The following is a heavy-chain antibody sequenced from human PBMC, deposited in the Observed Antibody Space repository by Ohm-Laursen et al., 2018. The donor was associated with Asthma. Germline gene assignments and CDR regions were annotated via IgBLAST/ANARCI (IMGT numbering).Heavy chain of an antibody. Sequence: SLRLSCSASGFTFSSYSMNWVRQAPGKGLEWVSSISSSSSYIYYADSVKGRFTISRDNAKNSLYLRMNSLRAEDTAVYYCAREDYGGNSFDYWGQGTLVTVSS. CDR2: ISSSSSYI. CDR3: AREDYGGNSFDY. D-gene: IGHD4-23*01. CDR1: GFTFSSYS. J-gene: IGHJ4*02. V-gene: IGHV3-21*04.